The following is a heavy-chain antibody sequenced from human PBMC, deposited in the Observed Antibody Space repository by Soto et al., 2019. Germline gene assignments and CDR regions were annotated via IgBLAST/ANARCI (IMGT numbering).Heavy chain of an antibody. J-gene: IGHJ4*02. CDR2: IWSASNI. CDR3: VRDYSFGFDY. D-gene: IGHD6-13*01. Sequence: EVQLVESGGGLAQPGGSLRLSCEASGFTFSSFSVNWVRQAPGKGLEGVSNIWSASNINYADSVKGRFTVSRDNAKNSMSLQMNGLRDEDTAVYYCVRDYSFGFDYWGQGILVTVSS. V-gene: IGHV3-48*02. CDR1: GFTFSSFS.